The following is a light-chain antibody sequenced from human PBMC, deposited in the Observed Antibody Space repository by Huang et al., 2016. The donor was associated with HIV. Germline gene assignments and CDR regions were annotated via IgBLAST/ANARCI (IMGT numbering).Light chain of an antibody. CDR3: QQYNNWPLMYT. CDR1: ESINTN. J-gene: IGKJ2*01. Sequence: EIVMTQSPATLSVSPGERATVSCRASESINTNLAWYQQQPGQAPRLLISDASTRATGIPARFSGSGSGTEFILTISSLQSEDFAIYYCQQYNNWPLMYTFGQGTKLEIK. CDR2: DAS. V-gene: IGKV3-15*01.